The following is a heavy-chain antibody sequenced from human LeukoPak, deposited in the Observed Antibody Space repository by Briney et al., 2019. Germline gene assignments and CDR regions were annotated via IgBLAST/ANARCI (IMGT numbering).Heavy chain of an antibody. CDR1: GYTFTGYH. J-gene: IGHJ4*02. D-gene: IGHD6-19*01. Sequence: ASVKVSCKASGYTFTGYHMHWVRQAPGQGLEWMGWINPNSGGTNYAQKFQGRVTMTRDTSISTAYMELSRLRSDDTAVYYCARELRVAVAGIDYWGQGTLVTVSS. CDR3: ARELRVAVAGIDY. CDR2: INPNSGGT. V-gene: IGHV1-2*02.